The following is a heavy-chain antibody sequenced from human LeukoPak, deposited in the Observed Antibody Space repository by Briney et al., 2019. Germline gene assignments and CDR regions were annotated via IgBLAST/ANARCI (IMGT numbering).Heavy chain of an antibody. CDR1: GFTFTSSA. D-gene: IGHD1-26*01. CDR3: AADPSGSYGVGAFDI. CDR2: IVVGSGNT. Sequence: GASVTVSCTASGFTFTSSAVQWVRQARGQRLEWIGWIVVGSGNTNYAQKFQERVTITRDMSTSTAYMELSSLRSEDTAVYYCAADPSGSYGVGAFDIWGQGTMVTVSS. V-gene: IGHV1-58*01. J-gene: IGHJ3*02.